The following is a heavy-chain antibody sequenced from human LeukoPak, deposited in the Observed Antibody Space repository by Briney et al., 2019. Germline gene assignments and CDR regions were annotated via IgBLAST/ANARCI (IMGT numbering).Heavy chain of an antibody. CDR3: ARSGGSYRLDY. Sequence: GGSLRLSCAASGFTFSSYWMSWVRQAPGKGLEWVANIKQDGSEKYYVDSVKGRFTISRDNAKNSLYLQIDSLRAEDTAVYYCARSGGSYRLDYWGQGTLVTVSS. D-gene: IGHD1-26*01. J-gene: IGHJ4*02. CDR2: IKQDGSEK. V-gene: IGHV3-7*01. CDR1: GFTFSSYW.